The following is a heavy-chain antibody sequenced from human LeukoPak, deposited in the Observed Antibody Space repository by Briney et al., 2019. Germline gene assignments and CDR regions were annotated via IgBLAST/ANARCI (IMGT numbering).Heavy chain of an antibody. CDR2: ISRNGAAT. D-gene: IGHD6-6*01. J-gene: IGHJ4*02. CDR3: AREASSSSAHTDY. CDR1: GLSFGDYT. V-gene: IGHV3-43*01. Sequence: GGSLRLSCEASGLSFGDYTMHWVRQAPGKGLEWVSLISRNGAATKYADSVRGRFTVSRDNSKSSLYLQMNSLRAEDTAVYYCAREASSSSAHTDYWGQGTLVTVSS.